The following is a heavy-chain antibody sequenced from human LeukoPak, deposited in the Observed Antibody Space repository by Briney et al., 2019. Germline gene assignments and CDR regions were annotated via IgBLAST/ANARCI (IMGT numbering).Heavy chain of an antibody. CDR2: MSNDGSNT. V-gene: IGHV3-74*01. CDR1: GFTFSNYW. Sequence: GGSLTLSCAVSGFTFSNYWMHWVRQVPGKGLVWVARMSNDGSNTGYADSVRGRFAVSRDNAKNTLYLQMNSLRVEDTAVYYCTSATQDAWEVSAHWGQGTLVTVSS. J-gene: IGHJ4*02. CDR3: TSATQDAWEVSAH. D-gene: IGHD5/OR15-5a*01.